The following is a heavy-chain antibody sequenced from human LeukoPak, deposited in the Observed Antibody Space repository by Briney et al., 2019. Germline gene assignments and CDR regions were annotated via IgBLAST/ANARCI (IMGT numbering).Heavy chain of an antibody. Sequence: GGSLRLSCAASGFTFSNYGMHWVRQAPGKGLEWVAVISYDGSNKYYADSVKGRFTISRDNSKNTLYLQMNSLRAEDTAVYYCANYHDYSNFQGAYYLDYWGQGTLVTVSS. J-gene: IGHJ4*02. V-gene: IGHV3-30*18. CDR2: ISYDGSNK. CDR1: GFTFSNYG. CDR3: ANYHDYSNFQGAYYLDY. D-gene: IGHD4-11*01.